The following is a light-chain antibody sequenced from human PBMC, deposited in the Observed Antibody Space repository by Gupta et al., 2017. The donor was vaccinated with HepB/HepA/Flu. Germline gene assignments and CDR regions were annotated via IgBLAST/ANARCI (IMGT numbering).Light chain of an antibody. V-gene: IGLV3-19*01. J-gene: IGLJ2*01. CDR1: SLRSYY. CDR2: GKN. Sequence: SSELNQDPAVSVALAQTVRITCRGDSLRSYYANWYQQKPVQAPVLVIDGKNNRPSGIPDRFSGSSSGNTASLTITRAQAEDEADYYCNSRDSSGNREVFGRGTKLTVL. CDR3: NSRDSSGNREV.